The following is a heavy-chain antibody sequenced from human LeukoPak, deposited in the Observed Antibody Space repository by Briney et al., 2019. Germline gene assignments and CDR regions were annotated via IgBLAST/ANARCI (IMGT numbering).Heavy chain of an antibody. CDR2: IYYSGST. CDR3: ARDLNFDWL. D-gene: IGHD3-9*01. V-gene: IGHV4-59*12. Sequence: SETLSLTCTVSGGSISSYYWSWIRQPPGKGLEWIGYIYYSGSTYYNPSLKSRVTISVDTSKNQFSLKLSSVTAADTAVYYCARDLNFDWLWGQGTLVTVSS. CDR1: GGSISSYY. J-gene: IGHJ4*02.